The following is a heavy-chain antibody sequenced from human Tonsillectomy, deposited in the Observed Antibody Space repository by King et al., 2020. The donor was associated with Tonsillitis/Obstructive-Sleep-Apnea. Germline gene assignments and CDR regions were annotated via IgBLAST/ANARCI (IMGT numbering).Heavy chain of an antibody. D-gene: IGHD3-3*01. CDR1: GFSLSTSGVG. CDR3: AYRDYDFWSGYSPCDP. Sequence: TLKESGPTLVKPTQTLTLTCTFSGFSLSTSGVGVGLFRQPPGKALEWLALIYWDDDKRYSPSLKSRLTITKDTSKNQVVLTMTNMDPVDTATYFCAYRDYDFWSGYSPCDPWGQGTLVTVSS. CDR2: IYWDDDK. V-gene: IGHV2-5*02. J-gene: IGHJ5*02.